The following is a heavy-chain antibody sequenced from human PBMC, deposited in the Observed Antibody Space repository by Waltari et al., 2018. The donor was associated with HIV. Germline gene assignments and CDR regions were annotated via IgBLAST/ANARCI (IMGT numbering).Heavy chain of an antibody. D-gene: IGHD4-17*01. J-gene: IGHJ4*02. CDR1: GYTFTNYG. CDR3: ARVELKVTSCSDS. V-gene: IGHV1-18*01. Sequence: QDQMVQSGVEVKKPGASVKVSCRPSGYTFTNYGVNWVRRAPGQGLEWMGWINADNGNTNSAQNLQCRVTMTTDTSTSTAYMQLTSMRSDDTAVYYCARVELKVTSCSDSWGQGTLVTVSS. CDR2: INADNGNT.